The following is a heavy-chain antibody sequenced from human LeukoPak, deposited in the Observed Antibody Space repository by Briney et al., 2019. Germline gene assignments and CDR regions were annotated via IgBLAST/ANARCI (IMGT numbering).Heavy chain of an antibody. D-gene: IGHD2-2*01. J-gene: IGHJ4*02. CDR3: AKDHCSSTSCLYFDY. CDR1: GFTFSSYS. V-gene: IGHV3-21*01. Sequence: GGSLRLSCAASGFTFSSYSMNWVRQAPGKGLEWVSSISSSSSYRYYADSVKGRFTISRDNTLYLQMNSLRAEDTAVYYCAKDHCSSTSCLYFDYWGQGTLVTVSS. CDR2: ISSSSSYR.